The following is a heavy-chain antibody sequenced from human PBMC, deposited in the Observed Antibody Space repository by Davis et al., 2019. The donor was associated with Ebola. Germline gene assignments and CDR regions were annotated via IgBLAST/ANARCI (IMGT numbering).Heavy chain of an antibody. CDR3: ARDRPLDFFFGDYYGMDV. D-gene: IGHD3-16*01. CDR2: IKQDGSEK. J-gene: IGHJ6*02. V-gene: IGHV3-7*01. CDR1: GLKFSSYW. Sequence: GESLKISCAASGLKFSSYWMSWVRQAPGKGLEWVANIKQDGSEKYYVDSVKGRFTISRDNAKNSLYLQMNSLRAEDTAVYYCARDRPLDFFFGDYYGMDVWGQGTTVTVSS.